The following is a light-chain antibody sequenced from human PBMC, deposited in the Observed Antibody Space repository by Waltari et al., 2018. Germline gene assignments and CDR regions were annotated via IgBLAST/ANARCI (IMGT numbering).Light chain of an antibody. V-gene: IGKV1-5*03. J-gene: IGKJ2*01. CDR3: QQYNSYSRYT. Sequence: DIQMTQSPSTLSASVGHRVTITCRASQSISSWLAWYQQKPGKAPKLLIYKASSLESGVPSRFSGSGSGTEFTLTISSLQPDDFATYYCQQYNSYSRYTFGQGTKLEIK. CDR2: KAS. CDR1: QSISSW.